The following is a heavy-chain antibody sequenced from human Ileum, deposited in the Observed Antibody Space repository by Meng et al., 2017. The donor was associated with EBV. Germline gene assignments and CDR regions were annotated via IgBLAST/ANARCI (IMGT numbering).Heavy chain of an antibody. CDR1: GGSITSYSCY. Sequence: QLHLQESDPGLGTPSGTLSPTCSVSGGSITSYSCYWGGIRQPPGKGLEWIATIYHTGSTYYNPSLKSRVTISVDTSKNEFSLKVTSVTAADTALYYCARRDTAWFDPWGRGTLVTVSS. V-gene: IGHV4-39*01. J-gene: IGHJ5*02. D-gene: IGHD2-21*02. CDR3: ARRDTAWFDP. CDR2: IYHTGST.